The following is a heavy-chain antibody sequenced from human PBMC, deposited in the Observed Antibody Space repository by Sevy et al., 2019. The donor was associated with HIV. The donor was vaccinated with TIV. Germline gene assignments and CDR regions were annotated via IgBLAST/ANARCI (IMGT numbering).Heavy chain of an antibody. CDR2: ISTRRSDI. Sequence: GGSLRLSCAASGFTFSSYNMNWVRQAPGKGLEWLAYISTRRSDIYYEGSLKGRFTISRDNAKNSLYLQMNSLRDEDTAVYYCAREADYYDGSGYQYDYWGHGTLVTVSS. CDR3: AREADYYDGSGYQYDY. V-gene: IGHV3-48*02. D-gene: IGHD3-22*01. CDR1: GFTFSSYN. J-gene: IGHJ4*01.